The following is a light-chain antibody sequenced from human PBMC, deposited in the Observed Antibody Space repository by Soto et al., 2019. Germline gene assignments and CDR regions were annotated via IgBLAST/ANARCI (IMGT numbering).Light chain of an antibody. J-gene: IGKJ1*01. CDR3: QKYNSVPQT. CDR1: QGISNY. V-gene: IGKV1-27*01. CDR2: GAS. Sequence: DIQMTQSPSSLSASVGDRVTITCRASQGISNYLSWYQQKPGKVPKLLIYGASTLQSGVPSRFSGSGSGTDFTLTISSLQPEDVASYYCQKYNSVPQTFGQGTKVEIK.